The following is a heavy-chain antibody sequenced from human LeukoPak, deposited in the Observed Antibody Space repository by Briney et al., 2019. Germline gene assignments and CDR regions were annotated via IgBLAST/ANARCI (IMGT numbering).Heavy chain of an antibody. CDR2: IGSDNKP. Sequence: GGSLRLSCGASGFTFSAYAMTWVRQAPGQGLEWVSSIGSDNKPHYSESVKGRFTISRDNAKSSLYLQMNSLRAEDTAVYYCARRFDYWGQGTLVTVSS. CDR3: ARRFDY. J-gene: IGHJ4*02. V-gene: IGHV3-69-1*02. CDR1: GFTFSAYA.